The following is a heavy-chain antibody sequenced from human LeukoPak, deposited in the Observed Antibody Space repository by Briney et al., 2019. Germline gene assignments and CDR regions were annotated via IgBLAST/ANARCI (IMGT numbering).Heavy chain of an antibody. D-gene: IGHD3-16*02. J-gene: IGHJ3*02. CDR2: INHSGST. CDR1: GGSFSGYY. CDR3: ARGYDYVWGSYRSPRAFDI. V-gene: IGHV4-34*01. Sequence: SETLSLTCAVYGGSFSGYYRSWIRQPPGKGLEWIGEINHSGSTSYNPSLKSRITISVDTSKNQFSLKLNSVTAADTAVYYCARGYDYVWGSYRSPRAFDIWGQGTMVTVSS.